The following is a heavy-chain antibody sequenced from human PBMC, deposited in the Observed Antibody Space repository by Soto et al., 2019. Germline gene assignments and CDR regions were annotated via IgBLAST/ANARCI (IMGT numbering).Heavy chain of an antibody. CDR1: CGSISSSSYY. V-gene: IGHV4-39*01. CDR2: IYYSGST. J-gene: IGHJ4*02. Sequence: PSETLSLTCTVSCGSISSSSYYCGWIRQPPGKGLEWIGSIYYSGSTYYNPSLKSRVTISVDTSKNQFSLKLSSVTAADTAVYYCARHALERYYFDYWGQGTLVTVSS. CDR3: ARHALERYYFDY. D-gene: IGHD3-3*01.